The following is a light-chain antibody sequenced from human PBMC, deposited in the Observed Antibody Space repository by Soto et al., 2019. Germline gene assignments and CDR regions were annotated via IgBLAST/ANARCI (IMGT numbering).Light chain of an antibody. CDR3: QQRFNWQVT. CDR2: DAS. Sequence: EIVLTQSPVTLSLSPGERATLSCRASQSINNYLAWYQQKPGQAPRLLIYDASNRATGIPARFSGSGSGTDFTLTISSLEPEDVAVYYCQQRFNWQVTFGQGTRLDIK. CDR1: QSINNY. V-gene: IGKV3-11*01. J-gene: IGKJ5*01.